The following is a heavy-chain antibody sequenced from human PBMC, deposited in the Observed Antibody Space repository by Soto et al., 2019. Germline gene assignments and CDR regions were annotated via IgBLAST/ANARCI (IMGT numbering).Heavy chain of an antibody. CDR1: GYTFTSYD. Sequence: ASVKVSCKASGYTFTSYDINWVRQATGQGLEWMGWMNPNSGNTGYAQKFQGRVTMTRNTSISTAYMELSSLRSEDTAVYYCARGKAARPLGFRYYYGMDVWGQGTTVTVSS. CDR3: ARGKAARPLGFRYYYGMDV. V-gene: IGHV1-8*01. D-gene: IGHD6-6*01. CDR2: MNPNSGNT. J-gene: IGHJ6*02.